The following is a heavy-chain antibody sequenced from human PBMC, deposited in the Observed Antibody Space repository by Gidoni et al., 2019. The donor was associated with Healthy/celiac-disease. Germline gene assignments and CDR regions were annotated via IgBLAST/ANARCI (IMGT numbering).Heavy chain of an antibody. D-gene: IGHD2-2*01. V-gene: IGHV1-69*04. Sequence: QVQLVQSGAEVKKPGSSVKVSGKASGGTFSSYAISWVRQAPGQGLEWMGRIIPILGIANYAQKFQGRVTINADKSTSTAYMELSSLRSDDTAVYYCASDLSQLPTDWGQGTLVTVSS. CDR1: GGTFSSYA. CDR2: IIPILGIA. CDR3: ASDLSQLPTD. J-gene: IGHJ4*02.